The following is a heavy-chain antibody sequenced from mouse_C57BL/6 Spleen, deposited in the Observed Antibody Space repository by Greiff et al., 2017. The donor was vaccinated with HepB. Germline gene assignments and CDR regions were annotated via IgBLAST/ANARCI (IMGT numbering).Heavy chain of an antibody. CDR2: INPSNGGT. J-gene: IGHJ2*01. V-gene: IGHV1-53*01. D-gene: IGHD2-3*01. CDR3: ARAFDGGYAYFDY. CDR1: GYTFTSYS. Sequence: QVQLQQPGTELVKPGASVKLSCKASGYTFTSYSMHWVKQRPGQGLEWIGNINPSNGGTNYNEKFKSKATLTVDKSSSTAYMQLSSLTSEDAAVYYCARAFDGGYAYFDYWGQGTTLTVSS.